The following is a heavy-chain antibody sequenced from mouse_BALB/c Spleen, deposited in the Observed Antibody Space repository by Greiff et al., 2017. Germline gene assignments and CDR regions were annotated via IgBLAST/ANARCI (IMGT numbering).Heavy chain of an antibody. J-gene: IGHJ2*01. D-gene: IGHD2-1*01. V-gene: IGHV5-9-3*01. Sequence: EVQVVESGGGLVKPGGSLKLSCAASGFTFSSYAMSWVRQTPEQRLEWVATISSGGSYTYYPDSVKGRFTFSRDNAKNTLYLQMSSLRSVDTAMYYCARHGGGNYGDYWGQGTTLTVSS. CDR2: ISSGGSYT. CDR1: GFTFSSYA. CDR3: ARHGGGNYGDY.